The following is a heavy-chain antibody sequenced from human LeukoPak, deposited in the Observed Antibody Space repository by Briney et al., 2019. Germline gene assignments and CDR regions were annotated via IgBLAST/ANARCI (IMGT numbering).Heavy chain of an antibody. CDR3: AKYTKAVVATGNWFDP. Sequence: PGGSLRLSCAASGFTFSSYGMHWVRQAPGKGLEWVAFIRYGGGNKYYADSVKGRFTISRDNSKNTLYLQMNSLRAEDTAVYYCAKYTKAVVATGNWFDPWGQGTLVTVSS. J-gene: IGHJ5*02. CDR2: IRYGGGNK. CDR1: GFTFSSYG. V-gene: IGHV3-30*02. D-gene: IGHD6-19*01.